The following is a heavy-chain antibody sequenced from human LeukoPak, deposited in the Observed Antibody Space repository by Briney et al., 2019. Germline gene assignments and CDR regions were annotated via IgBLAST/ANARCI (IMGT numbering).Heavy chain of an antibody. CDR1: GFTFSSYW. CDR3: AREGVAGHEEFDY. D-gene: IGHD6-19*01. J-gene: IGHJ4*02. Sequence: PGGSLRLSCAASGFTFSSYWMHWVRQAPGKGLVWVSRINSDGSSTSYADSVKGRFTISRDNAKNTLYLQMNSLRAEDTAVYYCAREGVAGHEEFDYWGQGTLVTVSS. V-gene: IGHV3-74*01. CDR2: INSDGSST.